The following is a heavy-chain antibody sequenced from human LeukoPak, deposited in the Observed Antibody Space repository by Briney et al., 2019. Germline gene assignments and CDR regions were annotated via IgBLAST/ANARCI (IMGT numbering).Heavy chain of an antibody. V-gene: IGHV4-39*01. CDR3: AGNPSDPDYDYVWGSYRTYYFDY. Sequence: SETLSLTCTVSGGSISSSSYYWGWIRQPPGKGLEWIGSIYYSGSTYYNPSLKSRVTISVDTSKNQFSLKLSSVTAADTAVYYCAGNPSDPDYDYVWGSYRTYYFDYWGQGTLVTVSS. CDR1: GGSISSSSYY. D-gene: IGHD3-16*02. CDR2: IYYSGST. J-gene: IGHJ4*02.